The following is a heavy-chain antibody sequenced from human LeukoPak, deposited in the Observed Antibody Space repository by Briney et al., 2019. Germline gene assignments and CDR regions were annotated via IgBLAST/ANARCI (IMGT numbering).Heavy chain of an antibody. CDR1: GFTVSDNY. CDR3: ARDRAYGDDAFDV. D-gene: IGHD3-10*01. V-gene: IGHV3-66*01. J-gene: IGHJ3*01. Sequence: PGGSLRLSCAASGFTVSDNYMSWVRQAPGKGLEWVSVIYSGGSTNYADSVKGRFTISRDNSKNTLYLQMKSLRVDDTAVYYCARDRAYGDDAFDVWGPGTMVTVSP. CDR2: IYSGGST.